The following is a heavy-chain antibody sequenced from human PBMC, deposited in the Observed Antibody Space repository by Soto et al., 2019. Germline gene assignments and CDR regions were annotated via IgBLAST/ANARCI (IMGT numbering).Heavy chain of an antibody. CDR3: VTSDWAW. Sequence: GASVKVSCKASGYTFTNFGISWVRQAPGQGLQWVGWINAGTGDTRYAPKFQGRLIITRDTSASTAYMELSSLRPNDTAMFYCVTSDWAWWGQGTLVTVSS. J-gene: IGHJ4*02. V-gene: IGHV1-18*01. CDR2: INAGTGDT. D-gene: IGHD3-9*01. CDR1: GYTFTNFG.